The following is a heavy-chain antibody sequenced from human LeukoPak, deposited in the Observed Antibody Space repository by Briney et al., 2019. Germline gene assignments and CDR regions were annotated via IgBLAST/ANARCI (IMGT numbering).Heavy chain of an antibody. J-gene: IGHJ6*03. V-gene: IGHV1-46*01. D-gene: IGHD5-18*01. Sequence: EASVKVSCEASGYTFTSYYMHWVRQAPGQGLEWMGIINPSGGSTSYAQKFQGRVTMTRDTSTSTVYMELSSLRSEDTAVYYCARDNGGTPMAYSYYYYMDVWGKGTTVTISS. CDR1: GYTFTSYY. CDR3: ARDNGGTPMAYSYYYYMDV. CDR2: INPSGGST.